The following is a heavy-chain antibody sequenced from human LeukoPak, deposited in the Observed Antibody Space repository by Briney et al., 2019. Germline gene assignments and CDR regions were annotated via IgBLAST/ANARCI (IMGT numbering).Heavy chain of an antibody. J-gene: IGHJ4*02. CDR2: ISADSGNT. CDR1: GYIFSSYS. D-gene: IGHD6-13*01. V-gene: IGHV1-18*01. CDR3: ATVGRQQLVEGGFDY. Sequence: AASVKVSCKASGYIFSSYSISWVRQAPGQGLEWMGWISADSGNTNYAQMLQGRVTMTTDTSTSTAYMELRGLRSEDTAVYYCATVGRQQLVEGGFDYWGQGTLVTVSS.